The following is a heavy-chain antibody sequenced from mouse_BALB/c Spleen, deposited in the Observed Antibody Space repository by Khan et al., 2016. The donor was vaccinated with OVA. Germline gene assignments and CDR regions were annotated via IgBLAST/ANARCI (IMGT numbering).Heavy chain of an antibody. CDR2: INPTTGYT. CDR3: AASILFYYSMDY. D-gene: IGHD6-1*01. CDR1: GYTFTSYW. Sequence: QVQLQQSGAELAKPGASVKMSCKASGYTFTSYWMHWVKQRPGQGLEWIGYINPTTGYTECNQKFKDKATLTTDKSSRTAYMQLSSLTSEDSAGYYCAASILFYYSMDYWGQGTSVTVSS. V-gene: IGHV1-7*01. J-gene: IGHJ4*01.